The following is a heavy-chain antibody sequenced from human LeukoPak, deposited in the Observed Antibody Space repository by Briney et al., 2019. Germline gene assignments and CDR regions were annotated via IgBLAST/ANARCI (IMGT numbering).Heavy chain of an antibody. CDR1: GGSLSSYY. CDR2: IYYSGST. V-gene: IGHV4-59*01. CDR3: PSFNGYSYAIDY. J-gene: IGHJ4*02. D-gene: IGHD5-18*01. Sequence: SETLSLTCTVSGGSLSSYYWSWIRQPPGKGLEWIGYIYYSGSTNYNPSLRSRVTISVDTSKNQFSLKLSSVTAADTAVYYCPSFNGYSYAIDYWGQGTLVTVSS.